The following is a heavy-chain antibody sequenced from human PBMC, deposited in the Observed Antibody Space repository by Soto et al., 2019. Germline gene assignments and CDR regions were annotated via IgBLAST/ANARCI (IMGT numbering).Heavy chain of an antibody. Sequence: SVKVSCKASGGTFSSYVISWVRQAPGQGLEWMGGIIPIFGTANYAQKFQGRVTITADESTSTAYMELSSLRSEDTAVYYCASTSIAARYYYYGMDVWGQGTTVTVSS. D-gene: IGHD6-6*01. V-gene: IGHV1-69*13. J-gene: IGHJ6*02. CDR2: IIPIFGTA. CDR1: GGTFSSYV. CDR3: ASTSIAARYYYYGMDV.